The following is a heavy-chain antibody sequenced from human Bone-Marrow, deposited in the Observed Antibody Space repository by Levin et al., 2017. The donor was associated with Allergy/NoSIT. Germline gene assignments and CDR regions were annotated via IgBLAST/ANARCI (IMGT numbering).Heavy chain of an antibody. CDR2: ITSDGRGT. CDR3: ERTVVRFFSDV. D-gene: IGHD3-10*01. J-gene: IGHJ4*02. V-gene: IGHV3-23*01. CDR1: EFTFSRYA. Sequence: RSGGSLRLSCEASEFTFSRYAMNWVRQAPGKGLEWVSTITSDGRGTYYANSVKGRFTISRDTSKNTVYLEMKSLRDEDTGVYYCERTVVRFFSDVWGQGTLVTVSS.